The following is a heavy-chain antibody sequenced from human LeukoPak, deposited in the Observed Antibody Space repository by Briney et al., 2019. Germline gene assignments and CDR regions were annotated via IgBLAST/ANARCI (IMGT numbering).Heavy chain of an antibody. V-gene: IGHV4-59*02. CDR3: ARPQTMGSSSPLGY. CDR1: GGSVISYY. Sequence: PSETLSLTCTVSGGSVISYYWSWIRQPPGKGLEWIGYIHSSGSTVYNPSLKSRLTISVDTSKNQISLKLNSVTAADTAVYYCARPQTMGSSSPLGYWGQGTLVTVSS. D-gene: IGHD2-2*01. J-gene: IGHJ4*02. CDR2: IHSSGST.